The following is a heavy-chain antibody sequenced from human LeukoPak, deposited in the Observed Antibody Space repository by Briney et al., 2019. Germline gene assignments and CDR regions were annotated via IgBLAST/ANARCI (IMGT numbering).Heavy chain of an antibody. Sequence: SETLSLTCAVYGGSFSGYYWSWIRQPPGKGLEWIGEINHSGSTNYNPSLKSRVTISVDTSKNQFSLKLSSVTAADTAVYYCARASSSGWYEIHYFDYWGQGTLVTVSS. CDR1: GGSFSGYY. D-gene: IGHD6-19*01. CDR3: ARASSSGWYEIHYFDY. V-gene: IGHV4-34*01. CDR2: INHSGST. J-gene: IGHJ4*02.